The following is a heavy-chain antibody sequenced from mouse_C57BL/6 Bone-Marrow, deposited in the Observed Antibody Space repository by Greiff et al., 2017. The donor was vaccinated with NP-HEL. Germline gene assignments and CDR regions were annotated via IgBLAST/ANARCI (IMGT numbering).Heavy chain of an antibody. D-gene: IGHD2-3*01. Sequence: EVQGVESGGDLVKPGGSLKLSCAASGFTFSSYGMSWVRQTPDKRLEWVATISSGGSYTYYPDSVKGRFTISRDNAKNTLYLQMSSLKSDDTAMYYCAREHDGYYGYFDYWGQGTTLTVSS. CDR2: ISSGGSYT. V-gene: IGHV5-6*01. CDR3: AREHDGYYGYFDY. J-gene: IGHJ2*01. CDR1: GFTFSSYG.